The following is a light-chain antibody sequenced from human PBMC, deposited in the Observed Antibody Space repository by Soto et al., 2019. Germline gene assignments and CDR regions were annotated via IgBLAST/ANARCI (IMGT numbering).Light chain of an antibody. CDR3: QQYDSSPRT. J-gene: IGKJ1*01. CDR2: GAS. V-gene: IGKV3-20*01. Sequence: EIVLTQSPGTLSLSPGERATLSCRAGQSVSSSYLAWYQQKPGQAPRLLIYGASSRATGIPDRFSGSGSGTDFTLTISRLEPEDFAVYYCQQYDSSPRTFGPGPEVEIK. CDR1: QSVSSSY.